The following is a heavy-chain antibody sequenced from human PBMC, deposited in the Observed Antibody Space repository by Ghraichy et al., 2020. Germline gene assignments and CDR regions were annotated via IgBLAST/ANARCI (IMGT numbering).Heavy chain of an antibody. D-gene: IGHD5-12*01. Sequence: SETLSLTCTVSDGSMASYYWGWIRQPPGKAPEWMGHIYYTGSTTYNPSLKRRVTISLDMYRKQFSLRLTSVTAADTAVYFCARGDSDYDLAYYDLWGQGTLVIGSS. V-gene: IGHV4-59*01. J-gene: IGHJ4*02. CDR3: ARGDSDYDLAYYDL. CDR1: DGSMASYY. CDR2: IYYTGST.